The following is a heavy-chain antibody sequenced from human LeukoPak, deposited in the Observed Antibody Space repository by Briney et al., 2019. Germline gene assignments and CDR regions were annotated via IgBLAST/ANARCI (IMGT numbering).Heavy chain of an antibody. CDR3: ARDSGYSYGPRYFGY. CDR1: GGSISSYY. Sequence: PSETLSLTCTVSGGSISSYYWSWIRQPPGKGLEWIGYIYYSGSTNYNPSLKSRVTISVDTSKNQFSLKLSSVTAADTAVYYCARDSGYSYGPRYFGYWGQGTLVTVSS. CDR2: IYYSGST. J-gene: IGHJ4*02. V-gene: IGHV4-59*01. D-gene: IGHD5-18*01.